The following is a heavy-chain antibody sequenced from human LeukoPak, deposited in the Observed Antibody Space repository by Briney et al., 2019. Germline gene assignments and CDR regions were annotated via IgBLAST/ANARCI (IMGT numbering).Heavy chain of an antibody. Sequence: SETLSLTCTVSGDSISPYYWSWIRQPPGKGLEWIGYVYYSGSTNYNPSLNSRVTISLDTSKKQFSLKLSSVTAADTAMYYCARSDPNYRDSSGYRYNWFDTWGQGTLVTVSS. J-gene: IGHJ5*02. CDR3: ARSDPNYRDSSGYRYNWFDT. CDR1: GDSISPYY. D-gene: IGHD3-22*01. CDR2: VYYSGST. V-gene: IGHV4-59*08.